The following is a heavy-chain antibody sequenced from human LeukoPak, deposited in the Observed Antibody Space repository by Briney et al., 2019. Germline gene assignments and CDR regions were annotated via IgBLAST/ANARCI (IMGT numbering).Heavy chain of an antibody. CDR1: GFSFSNYG. D-gene: IGHD6-13*01. J-gene: IGHJ6*02. Sequence: PGGSLRLSCAAAGFSFSNYGMHWVRQAPGKGLEWVAVISYDGSNKYYADSVKGRFTISRDNSKNTLYLQMNSLRAEDTAVYYCAKDLLYSSSWYHYYYYYGMDVWGQGTTVTVSS. CDR2: ISYDGSNK. V-gene: IGHV3-30*18. CDR3: AKDLLYSSSWYHYYYYYGMDV.